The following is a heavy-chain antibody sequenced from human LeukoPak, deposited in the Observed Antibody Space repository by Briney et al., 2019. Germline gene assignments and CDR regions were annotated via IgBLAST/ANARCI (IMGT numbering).Heavy chain of an antibody. D-gene: IGHD3-22*01. V-gene: IGHV3-23*01. J-gene: IGHJ5*02. CDR3: AKSDSSGYYSNWFDP. CDR1: GFSFTTSA. Sequence: GGSLRLSCAASGFSFTTSAMHWVRQAPGKGLEWVSAISGSGGSTYYADSVKGRFTISRDNSKNTLYLQMNSLRAEDTAVYYCAKSDSSGYYSNWFDPWAREPWSPSPQ. CDR2: ISGSGGST.